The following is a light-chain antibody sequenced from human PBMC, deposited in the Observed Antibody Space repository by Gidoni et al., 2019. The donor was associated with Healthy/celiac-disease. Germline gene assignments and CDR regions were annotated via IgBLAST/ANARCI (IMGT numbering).Light chain of an antibody. CDR3: QQLKIYPPFT. Sequence: DIQLTQSPSFLSASVGDRVTITCRASQGISSYLAWYQQKPGKAPNLLLYAASTLQSEVPSRFSVSGSGTEFTLTISILQPEDFASYYCQQLKIYPPFTFGPGTKVDIK. V-gene: IGKV1-9*01. CDR1: QGISSY. J-gene: IGKJ3*01. CDR2: AAS.